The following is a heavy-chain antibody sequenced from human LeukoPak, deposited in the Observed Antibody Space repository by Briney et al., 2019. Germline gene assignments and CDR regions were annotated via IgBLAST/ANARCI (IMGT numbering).Heavy chain of an antibody. CDR2: IRYDGSNK. D-gene: IGHD4/OR15-4a*01. CDR3: ARDPGAFPYFFDC. Sequence: PGGSLRLSCAASGFTFSSYGMHWVRQAPGKGLEWVAFIRYDGSNKYYADSVRGRFTISRDNSKNTLYLQMNSLRVEDTAVYFCARDPGAFPYFFDCWGQGTLVTVSS. V-gene: IGHV3-30*02. J-gene: IGHJ4*02. CDR1: GFTFSSYG.